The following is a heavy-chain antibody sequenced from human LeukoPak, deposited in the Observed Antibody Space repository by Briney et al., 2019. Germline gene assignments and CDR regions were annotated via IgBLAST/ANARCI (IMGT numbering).Heavy chain of an antibody. D-gene: IGHD3-3*01. V-gene: IGHV3-30*18. CDR2: ISYDGSNK. Sequence: PGGSLRLSCAASGFTFSSYGMPWVRQAPGKGLEWVAVISYDGSNKYYADSVKGRFTISRDNSKRTLYLQMNSLRAEDTAVYYCANNRMNYDFWSGFSTFDYWGQGTLVTVSS. CDR1: GFTFSSYG. CDR3: ANNRMNYDFWSGFSTFDY. J-gene: IGHJ4*02.